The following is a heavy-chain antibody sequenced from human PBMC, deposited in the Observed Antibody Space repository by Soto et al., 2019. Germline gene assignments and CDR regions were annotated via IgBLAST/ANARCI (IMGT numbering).Heavy chain of an antibody. CDR1: GYTFTSYG. D-gene: IGHD2-2*01. V-gene: IGHV1-18*01. CDR2: LSAYNGNT. Sequence: QVQLVQSGAEVKKPGASVKVSCKASGYTFTSYGISWVRQAAGQVLEWMGWLSAYNGNTNNAQKLQGRVTMTTDTSTITAYMGLRIVRSDDTAVYYCAREDQPSLTWGQGTMVTVSS. J-gene: IGHJ5*02. CDR3: AREDQPSLT.